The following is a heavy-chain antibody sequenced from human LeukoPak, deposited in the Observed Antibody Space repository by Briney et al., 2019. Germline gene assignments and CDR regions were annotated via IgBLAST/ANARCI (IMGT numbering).Heavy chain of an antibody. CDR2: INHSGST. Sequence: PSETLSLTCAVYGGSFSGYCWSWIRQPPGKGLEWIGEINHSGSTNYNPSLKSRVTISVDTSKNQFSLKLSSVTAADTAVYYCARGIRTVPYPPRYYFDYWGQGTLVTVSS. V-gene: IGHV4-34*01. CDR3: ARGIRTVPYPPRYYFDY. J-gene: IGHJ4*02. D-gene: IGHD4-17*01. CDR1: GGSFSGYC.